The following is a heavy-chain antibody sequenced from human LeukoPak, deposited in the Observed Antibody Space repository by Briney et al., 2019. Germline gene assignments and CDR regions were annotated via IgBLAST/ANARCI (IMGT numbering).Heavy chain of an antibody. J-gene: IGHJ6*02. D-gene: IGHD3-10*01. CDR1: GFTFSSYW. CDR2: IKQDGSEK. V-gene: IGHV3-7*05. Sequence: GGSLRLSCAASGFTFSSYWMSWVRQAPGKGLEGVANIKQDGSEKYYVDSVKGRFTISRDNAKNSLYLQMNSLRAEDTAVYYCARVGSGTSGSYYYYAMDVWGQGTTVTVSS. CDR3: ARVGSGTSGSYYYYAMDV.